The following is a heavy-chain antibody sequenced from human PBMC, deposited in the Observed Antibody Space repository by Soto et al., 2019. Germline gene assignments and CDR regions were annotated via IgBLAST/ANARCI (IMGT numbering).Heavy chain of an antibody. D-gene: IGHD3-22*01. V-gene: IGHV3-11*06. CDR3: AAHYYDSSGYFGY. Sequence: PGGSLRLSCAASGFTFSDYYMSWIRQAPGKGLEWVSYISSSSSYTNYADSVKGRFTISRDNAKNSLYLQMNSLRAEDTAVYYCAAHYYDSSGYFGYWGQGTLVTVSS. J-gene: IGHJ4*02. CDR1: GFTFSDYY. CDR2: ISSSSSYT.